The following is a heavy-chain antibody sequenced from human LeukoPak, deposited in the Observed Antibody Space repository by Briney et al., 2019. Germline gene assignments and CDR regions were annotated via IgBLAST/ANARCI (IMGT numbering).Heavy chain of an antibody. J-gene: IGHJ4*02. V-gene: IGHV1-69*04. CDR3: ARVVDDSRSDYFDY. D-gene: IGHD3-22*01. CDR1: GGTFSSYA. Sequence: SVKVSCKASGGTFSSYAISWVRQAPGQGLEWMGRIIPILGIANHAQKFQGRVTITADKSTSTAYMELSSLRSEDTAVYYCARVVDDSRSDYFDYWGQGTLVTVSS. CDR2: IIPILGIA.